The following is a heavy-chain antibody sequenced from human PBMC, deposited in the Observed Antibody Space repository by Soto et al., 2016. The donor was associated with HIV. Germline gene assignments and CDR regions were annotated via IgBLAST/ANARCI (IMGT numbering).Heavy chain of an antibody. V-gene: IGHV3-23*01. CDR3: AKGGLESIVGAALDYYYMDV. D-gene: IGHD1-26*01. J-gene: IGHJ6*03. CDR1: GFTFNSYT. Sequence: QVLESGGGLVQPGGSLRLSCAASGFTFNSYTMSWVRQAPGKGLEWVSSVSGNGGKTYYADSVEGRLSISRDNSKDTLFLQMDNLRLEDTATYYCAKGGLESIVGAALDYYYMDVWGNGTSGHRLL. CDR2: VSGNGGKT.